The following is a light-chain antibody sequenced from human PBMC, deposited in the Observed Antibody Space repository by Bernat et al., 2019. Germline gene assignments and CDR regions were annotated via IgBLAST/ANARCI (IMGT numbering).Light chain of an antibody. J-gene: IGLJ3*02. V-gene: IGLV2-23*02. CDR1: SSDVGSYNL. CDR2: EVS. CDR3: CSYAGSSPWV. Sequence: QSALTQPATVSGSPGQSITISCTGTSSDVGSYNLVSWYQQHSGKAPKLMIYEVSKRPSGVSNRFSGSKSGNTASLTSSGLQAEDEADYYCCSYAGSSPWVFGGGTKLTVL.